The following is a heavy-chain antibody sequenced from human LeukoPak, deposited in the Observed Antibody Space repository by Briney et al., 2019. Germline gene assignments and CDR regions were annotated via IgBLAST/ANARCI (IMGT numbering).Heavy chain of an antibody. CDR2: IYCSGST. J-gene: IGHJ4*02. V-gene: IGHV4-30-4*01. CDR1: GGSISSGDYY. D-gene: IGHD4-17*01. Sequence: SETLSLTCTVSGGSISSGDYYWSWIRQPPGKGLEWIGYIYCSGSTYYNPSLKSRVTISVDTSKNQFSLKLSSVTAADTAVYYCARWKTTVTTSADYFDYWGQGTLVTVSS. CDR3: ARWKTTVTTSADYFDY.